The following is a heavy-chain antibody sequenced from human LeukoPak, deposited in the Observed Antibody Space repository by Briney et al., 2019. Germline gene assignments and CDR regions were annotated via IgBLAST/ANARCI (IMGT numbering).Heavy chain of an antibody. V-gene: IGHV4-38-2*02. CDR3: ATLVSTRYYFDY. J-gene: IGHJ4*02. CDR2: IYHSGIT. CDR1: DYSISRGYGYY. D-gene: IGHD5/OR15-5a*01. Sequence: ASETLSLTCTVSDYSISRGYGYYWGWIRQPPGKGLEWIGNIYHSGITYYNHFNSSLKSRVTISIGTAKNQFSLRLTSVTAADTAVYFCATLVSTRYYFDYWGQGTLVTVSS.